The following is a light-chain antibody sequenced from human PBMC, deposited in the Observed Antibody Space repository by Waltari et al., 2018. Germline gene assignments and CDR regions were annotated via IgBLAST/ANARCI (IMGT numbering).Light chain of an antibody. Sequence: EIVMTQSPATLSVSPGERATLSCRASQSVSTNLAWYQQKPGQPPRLLIFGASTRVTGIPARFSGSGSGTDFNLAISGLQSEDFALYYCQHYNEHPLTFGGGTKVEIK. V-gene: IGKV3-15*01. CDR1: QSVSTN. CDR2: GAS. CDR3: QHYNEHPLT. J-gene: IGKJ4*01.